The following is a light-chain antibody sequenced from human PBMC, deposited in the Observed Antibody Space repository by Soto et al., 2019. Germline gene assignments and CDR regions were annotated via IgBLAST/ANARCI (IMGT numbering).Light chain of an antibody. CDR1: QSVSSY. V-gene: IGKV3-11*01. CDR2: DAS. CDR3: QQRSNWPSLT. Sequence: EIVLTQSPGTLSLSPGDRATLSCRASQSVSSYLAWYQHKPGQAPRLLISDASNRATGIPARFSGSGSETDFTLTISSLEPEDSAVYYCQQRSNWPSLTFGGGTKVDIK. J-gene: IGKJ4*01.